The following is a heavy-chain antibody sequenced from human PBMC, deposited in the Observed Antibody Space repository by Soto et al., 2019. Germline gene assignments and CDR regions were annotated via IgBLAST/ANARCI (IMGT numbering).Heavy chain of an antibody. V-gene: IGHV4-39*07. D-gene: IGHD4-17*01. J-gene: IGHJ6*02. CDR3: ARAHYGDYGYGMDV. CDR1: GGSITSSSYY. CDR2: TYHSGST. Sequence: SETLSLTCTVSGGSITSSSYYWGWIRQPPGKGLEWIGYTYHSGSTYYNPSLKSRVTISVDRSKNQFSLKLSSVTAADTAVYYCARAHYGDYGYGMDVWGQGTTVTVS.